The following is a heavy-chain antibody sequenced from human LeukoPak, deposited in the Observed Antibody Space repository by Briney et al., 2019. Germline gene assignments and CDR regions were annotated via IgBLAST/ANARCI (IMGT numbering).Heavy chain of an antibody. CDR1: GGSFSGYY. CDR3: ARGDNWNDVVVFDY. V-gene: IGHV4-34*01. CDR2: INHSGST. J-gene: IGHJ4*02. Sequence: SETLSLTCAVYGGSFSGYYWSWIRQPPGKGLEWIGEINHSGSTNYNPSLKSRVTISVDTSKNQFSLKLSSVTAADTAVYYCARGDNWNDVVVFDYWGQGTLVTVSS. D-gene: IGHD1-20*01.